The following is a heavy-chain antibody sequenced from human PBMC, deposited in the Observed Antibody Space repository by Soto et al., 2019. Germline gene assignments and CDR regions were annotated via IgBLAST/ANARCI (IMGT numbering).Heavy chain of an antibody. CDR1: GFTFRNFG. CDR2: ISYDGSEK. V-gene: IGHV3-30*18. J-gene: IGHJ4*02. Sequence: QVQLVESGGGVVHPGRSLRLSCAVSGFTFRNFGMHWVRQAPGKGLEWVAVISYDGSEKDYAESVKGRFTVLRDNYKNTLSLQMNSLRSDDKAVYYCVKDSSPGGYFDSWGQGTLVTVSS. CDR3: VKDSSPGGYFDS. D-gene: IGHD2-15*01.